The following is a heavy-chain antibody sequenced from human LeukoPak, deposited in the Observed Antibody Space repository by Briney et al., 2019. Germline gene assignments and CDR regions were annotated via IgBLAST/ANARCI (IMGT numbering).Heavy chain of an antibody. J-gene: IGHJ6*03. Sequence: GGSLRLSCAASGFTFSSNAMHWVRQAPGKGLDYVSAISSNGGSTYYANSVKGRFTISRDNSKNTLYLQMGSLRAEDTAVYYCARMGGYCSGGTCYSPYSYYMDVWGKGTTVTVSS. CDR3: ARMGGYCSGGTCYSPYSYYMDV. V-gene: IGHV3-64*01. CDR2: ISSNGGST. CDR1: GFTFSSNA. D-gene: IGHD2-15*01.